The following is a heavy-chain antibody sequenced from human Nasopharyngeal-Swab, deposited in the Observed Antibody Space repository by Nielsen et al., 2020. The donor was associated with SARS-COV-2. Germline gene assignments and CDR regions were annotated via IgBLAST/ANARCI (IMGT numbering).Heavy chain of an antibody. V-gene: IGHV3-30-3*01. CDR3: ATKVTRDAFDI. CDR2: ISYDGSNK. D-gene: IGHD4-11*01. J-gene: IGHJ3*02. Sequence: WIRQPPGKGLEWVAVISYDGSNKYYADSVKGRFTISRDNSKNTLYRQMNSLRAEDTAVYYCATKVTRDAFDIWGQGTMVTVSS.